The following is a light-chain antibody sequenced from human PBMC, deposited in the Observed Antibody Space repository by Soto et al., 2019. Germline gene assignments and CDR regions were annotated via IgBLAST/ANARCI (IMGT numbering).Light chain of an antibody. J-gene: IGKJ1*01. Sequence: DIQMTQSPSTLSASVGDRVTITCRASQSITGWLAWYQQKPGKAPKFLIYKASNLEGGVPSRFSGSGSGTEFTLTISSLQPDDFATYYCQYDYDYSWTFGRGTKVEIK. V-gene: IGKV1-5*03. CDR2: KAS. CDR3: QYDYDYSWT. CDR1: QSITGW.